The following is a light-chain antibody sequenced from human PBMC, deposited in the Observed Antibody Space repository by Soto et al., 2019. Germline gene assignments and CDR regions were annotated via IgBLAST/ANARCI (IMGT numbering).Light chain of an antibody. CDR1: SSDVGGYNY. J-gene: IGLJ3*02. Sequence: QSALTQPRSVSGSPGQSVTISCTGTSSDVGGYNYVSWYQQHPGKAPKLMIYDVSKRPSGVSDRFSGSKSGNTASLTISGLQSEDEADYYCSSYAGSYTRVFGGRTKVTVL. V-gene: IGLV2-11*01. CDR2: DVS. CDR3: SSYAGSYTRV.